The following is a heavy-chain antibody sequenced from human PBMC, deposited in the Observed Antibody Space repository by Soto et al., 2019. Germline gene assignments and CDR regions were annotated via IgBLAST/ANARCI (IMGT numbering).Heavy chain of an antibody. V-gene: IGHV3-23*01. CDR2: ISGSGDST. CDR1: GFTFSSYA. J-gene: IGHJ4*02. D-gene: IGHD5-18*01. Sequence: PGGSLRLSCAASGFTFSSYAMSWVRQAPGKGLEWVSAISGSGDSTYDADSVKGRFTISRDNSKNTLYLQMNSLRAEDTAVYYCAKGIYSYGYNSFDYWSQGTLLTVSS. CDR3: AKGIYSYGYNSFDY.